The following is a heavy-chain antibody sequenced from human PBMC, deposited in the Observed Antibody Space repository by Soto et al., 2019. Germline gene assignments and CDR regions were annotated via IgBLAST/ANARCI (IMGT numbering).Heavy chain of an antibody. CDR3: TIGSWAGEVFNM. Sequence: QVQLVQSGAEVKKPGSAVKVSCKDSGGTFSTSSMFCVRQAPGHGLEWKGRIIRMLGIANYAQKIQGRVKITADKCTGTAYMELSSMRSEDTALYYCTIGSWAGEVFNMWGQWTMVTVSS. CDR2: IIRMLGIA. V-gene: IGHV1-69*02. CDR1: GGTFSTSS. J-gene: IGHJ3*01. D-gene: IGHD2-21*01.